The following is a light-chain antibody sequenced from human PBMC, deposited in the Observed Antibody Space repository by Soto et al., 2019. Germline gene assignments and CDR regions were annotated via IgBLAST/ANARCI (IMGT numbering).Light chain of an antibody. Sequence: EIVMTQSPPSLTVTPGEPASISCRSSQRLLHSNGNIFLDGYLQKPGQSPQLLIYLGSNRASGVPDRVTGSEAGTDFTLKISRVEAEDVGVYYCMQALQTPYTFGQGTKLEIK. V-gene: IGKV2-28*01. CDR1: QRLLHSNGNIF. CDR3: MQALQTPYT. J-gene: IGKJ2*01. CDR2: LGS.